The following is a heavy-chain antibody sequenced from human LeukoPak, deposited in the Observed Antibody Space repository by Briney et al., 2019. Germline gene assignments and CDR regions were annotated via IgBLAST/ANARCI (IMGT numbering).Heavy chain of an antibody. J-gene: IGHJ4*02. CDR3: TTALRYSSGLYYFDY. CDR1: GFTFSNAW. Sequence: GGSLRLSCAASGFTFSNAWMSWVRQAPGKGLEWVGRIKSKTDGGTTDYAAPVKGRFTISRDDSKNTLYLQMSSLKTEDTAVYYCTTALRYSSGLYYFDYWGQGTLVTVSS. V-gene: IGHV3-15*01. D-gene: IGHD6-19*01. CDR2: IKSKTDGGTT.